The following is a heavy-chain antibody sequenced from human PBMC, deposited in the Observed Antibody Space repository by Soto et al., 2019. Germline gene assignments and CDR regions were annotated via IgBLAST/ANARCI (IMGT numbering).Heavy chain of an antibody. J-gene: IGHJ6*03. CDR3: AKRAAAAGERCYYYIDF. D-gene: IGHD6-25*01. CDR2: IRWNGGSI. V-gene: IGHV3-9*01. CDR1: GFTFDDYA. Sequence: EVQLVESGGGLVQPGRSLRLSCAASGFTFDDYAMHWVRQAPGKGLEWVSGIRWNGGSIDYADSVKGRFTISRDNAKKYLLLQMISLRAEDDAFYYCAKRAAAAGERCYYYIDFWGQGTPVTVSS.